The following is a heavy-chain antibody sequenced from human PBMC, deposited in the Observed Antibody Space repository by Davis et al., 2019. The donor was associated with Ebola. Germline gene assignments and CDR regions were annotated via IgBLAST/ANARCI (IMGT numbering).Heavy chain of an antibody. D-gene: IGHD3-22*01. Sequence: AASVKVSCKASGYTFRSYAMNWVRQAPGQGLEWMGWINTNTGNPTYAQGLTGRFVFSLDTSVTTAYLQISSLQADDTAVYYCARDSNYYDETYGMDVWGQGTTVSVSS. CDR1: GYTFRSYA. J-gene: IGHJ6*02. V-gene: IGHV7-4-1*02. CDR2: INTNTGNP. CDR3: ARDSNYYDETYGMDV.